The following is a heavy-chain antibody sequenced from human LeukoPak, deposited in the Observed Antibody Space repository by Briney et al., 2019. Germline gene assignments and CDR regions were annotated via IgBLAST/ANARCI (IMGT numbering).Heavy chain of an antibody. CDR3: ARDSNNWNVDVSDF. D-gene: IGHD1-20*01. CDR2: IYDGGST. CDR1: GGSISSTKW. J-gene: IGHJ3*01. Sequence: TSETLSLTCAVSGGSISSTKWWSWVRQPPGKGLEWIGEIYDGGSTNYNPSLKSRVTISVDKSKNQFSLKLNSVTAADTAVYYCARDSNNWNVDVSDFWGQGTMVTVSS. V-gene: IGHV4-4*02.